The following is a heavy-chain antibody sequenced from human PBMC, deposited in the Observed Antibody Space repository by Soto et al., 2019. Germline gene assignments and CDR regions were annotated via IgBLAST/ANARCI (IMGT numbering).Heavy chain of an antibody. CDR2: VYYTGST. CDR3: ARSVAVPGAHIDY. D-gene: IGHD6-19*01. Sequence: SETLSLTCTVSGGSIINFYWSWIRQPPGKGLEWIGYVYYTGSTNYSPSLRSRVSISVDTSKNEFSLRLSSVTAADTAVYFCARSVAVPGAHIDYWGQGTQVTVSS. V-gene: IGHV4-59*01. CDR1: GGSIINFY. J-gene: IGHJ4*02.